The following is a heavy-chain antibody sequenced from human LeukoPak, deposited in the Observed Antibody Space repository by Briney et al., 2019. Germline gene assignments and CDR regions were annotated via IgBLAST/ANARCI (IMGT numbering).Heavy chain of an antibody. CDR3: ARDHNWGASFDY. Sequence: PGGSLRLSCAASAFTFSTYNMNWVRQAPGKGLEWVSSISSSSSYIYYADSVKGRFTISRDNTKNSLYLQMNGLRAEDTAVYYCARDHNWGASFDYWGQGTLVTVSS. J-gene: IGHJ4*02. D-gene: IGHD7-27*01. CDR2: ISSSSSYI. CDR1: AFTFSTYN. V-gene: IGHV3-21*01.